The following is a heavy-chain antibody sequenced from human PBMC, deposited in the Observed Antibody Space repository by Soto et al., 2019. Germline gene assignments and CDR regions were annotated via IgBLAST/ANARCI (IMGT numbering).Heavy chain of an antibody. CDR2: ISYDGSNK. CDR1: GFTFSSYA. Sequence: QVQLVESGGGVVQPGRSLRLSCAASGFTFSSYAMHWVRQAPGKGLEWVAVISYDGSNKYYADSVKGRFTISRDNSKNTLDLQMNSLRAEDTAVYYCASLRFLEWLFPAPFDYWGQGTLVTVSS. CDR3: ASLRFLEWLFPAPFDY. D-gene: IGHD3-3*01. V-gene: IGHV3-30-3*01. J-gene: IGHJ4*02.